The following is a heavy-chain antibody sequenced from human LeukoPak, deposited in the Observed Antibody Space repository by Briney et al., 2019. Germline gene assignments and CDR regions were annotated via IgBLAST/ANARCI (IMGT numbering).Heavy chain of an antibody. D-gene: IGHD6-19*01. V-gene: IGHV1-8*03. CDR2: MNPNSGNR. Sequence: ASVKVSCKASGYTFTSYDINWVRQSPGQGLEWRGWMNPNSGNRGYAQKSQGRVTITRNTSISTAHMELSSLRSEDTAVYYCARGLHSSGGGAFDIWGQGTMVTVSS. CDR3: ARGLHSSGGGAFDI. CDR1: GYTFTSYD. J-gene: IGHJ3*02.